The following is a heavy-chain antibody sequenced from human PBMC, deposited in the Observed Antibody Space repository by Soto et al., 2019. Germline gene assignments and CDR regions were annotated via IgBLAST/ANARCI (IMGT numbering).Heavy chain of an antibody. CDR3: ARATVEHAFDI. Sequence: TSETLSLTCTVSGGSISSGDYYWSWIRQPPGKGLEWIGYIYYSGSTYYNPSLKSRVTISVDTSKNQFSLKLSSVTAADTAVYYCARATVEHAFDIWGQGTMVTVS. J-gene: IGHJ3*02. CDR1: GGSISSGDYY. V-gene: IGHV4-30-4*01. CDR2: IYYSGST. D-gene: IGHD4-17*01.